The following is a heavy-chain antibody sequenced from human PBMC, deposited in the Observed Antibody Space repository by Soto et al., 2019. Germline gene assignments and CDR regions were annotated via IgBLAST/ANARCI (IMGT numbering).Heavy chain of an antibody. V-gene: IGHV1-46*01. CDR2: INPSGGST. CDR3: ATTPYDYVWGSYRPGHAFDI. J-gene: IGHJ3*02. CDR1: GYTFTSYY. Sequence: ASVKVSCKASGYTFTSYYMHWVRQAPGQGLEWMGIINPSGGSTSYAQKFQGRVTMTRDTSTSTVYMELSSLRSEDTAVYYCATTPYDYVWGSYRPGHAFDIWGRGTMVTVSS. D-gene: IGHD3-16*02.